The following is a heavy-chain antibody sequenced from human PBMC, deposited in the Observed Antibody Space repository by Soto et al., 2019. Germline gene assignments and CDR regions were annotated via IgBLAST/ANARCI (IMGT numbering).Heavy chain of an antibody. D-gene: IGHD1-20*01. CDR3: ARQEYSWNDWFDP. CDR2: IYYSGST. CDR1: GGSISSYY. V-gene: IGHV4-59*08. J-gene: IGHJ5*02. Sequence: SETLSLTCTVSGGSISSYYWSWIRQPPGKGLEWIGYIYYSGSTNYNPSLKSRVTISVDTSKNQFSLKLSSVTAADTAVYYCARQEYSWNDWFDPWGQGTLVTVSS.